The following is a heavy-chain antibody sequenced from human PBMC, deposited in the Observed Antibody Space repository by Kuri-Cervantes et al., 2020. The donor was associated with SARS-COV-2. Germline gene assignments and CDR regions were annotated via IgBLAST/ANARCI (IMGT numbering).Heavy chain of an antibody. J-gene: IGHJ2*01. CDR1: GFTFSSYG. Sequence: GESLKISCAASGFTFSSYGMHWVRQAPGKGLEWVAVIWYDGSNKYYADYVKGRFTISRDNSKNTLYLQMNGLRAEDTAVYYCARGFRAGPGEYFDFWGRGTMVTVSS. V-gene: IGHV3-33*01. CDR3: ARGFRAGPGEYFDF. CDR2: IWYDGSNK. D-gene: IGHD3-10*01.